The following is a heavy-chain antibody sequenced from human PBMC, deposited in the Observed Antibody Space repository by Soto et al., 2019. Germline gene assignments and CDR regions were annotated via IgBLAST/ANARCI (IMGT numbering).Heavy chain of an antibody. V-gene: IGHV1-18*04. CDR3: ARVQGSSWYGRSYYYYYGVDV. CDR2: ISAYNGNT. Sequence: GASVKVSCKASGYTFTSYGISWVRQAPGQGLEWMGWISAYNGNTNYAQKLQGRVTMTTDTSTSTAYMELRSLRSDDTAVYYCARVQGSSWYGRSYYYYYGVDVWGQGTTVTVSS. J-gene: IGHJ6*02. CDR1: GYTFTSYG. D-gene: IGHD6-13*01.